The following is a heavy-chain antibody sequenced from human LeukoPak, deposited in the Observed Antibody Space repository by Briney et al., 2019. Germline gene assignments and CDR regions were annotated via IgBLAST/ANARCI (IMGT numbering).Heavy chain of an antibody. D-gene: IGHD1-26*01. J-gene: IGHJ5*02. V-gene: IGHV3-23*01. Sequence: GSLRLSCAASGFTFSSYAMYWVRQAPGKGLEWVSGIFGSGGSTHYADSVKGRFTISRDNAKNSVYLQMNSLRADDTALYYCAREIVGAPGWFDPWGQGTLVTVSS. CDR2: IFGSGGST. CDR3: AREIVGAPGWFDP. CDR1: GFTFSSYA.